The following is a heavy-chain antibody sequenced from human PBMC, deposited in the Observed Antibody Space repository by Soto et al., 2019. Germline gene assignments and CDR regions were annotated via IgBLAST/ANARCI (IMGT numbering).Heavy chain of an antibody. V-gene: IGHV4-39*01. D-gene: IGHD2-15*01. CDR2: IYYSGST. CDR3: RLYCSGGSCYSRDYYYGMDV. Sequence: PSETLSLTCTVSGGSISSSSYYWGWIRQPPGKGLEWIGSIYYSGSTYYNPSLKSRVTISVDTSKNQFSLKLSSVTAADTAVYYCRLYCSGGSCYSRDYYYGMDVWGKGTTVTVSS. J-gene: IGHJ6*04. CDR1: GGSISSSSYY.